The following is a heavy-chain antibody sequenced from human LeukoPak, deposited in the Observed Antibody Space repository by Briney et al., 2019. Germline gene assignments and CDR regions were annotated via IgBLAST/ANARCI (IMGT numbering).Heavy chain of an antibody. J-gene: IGHJ3*02. CDR3: AHSSGYDSSPLGLGSAFDI. V-gene: IGHV2-5*02. D-gene: IGHD3-22*01. CDR1: GFSLSTSGVG. CDR2: LYWDDDK. Sequence: ESGPTLVNPTQTLTLTYTFSGFSLSTSGVGVGWIRHPPGKALEWLALLYWDDDKRYSPSLKSRLTITKDNSKNQVVLTMTNMDPVDTATYYCAHSSGYDSSPLGLGSAFDIWGQGTMVTVSS.